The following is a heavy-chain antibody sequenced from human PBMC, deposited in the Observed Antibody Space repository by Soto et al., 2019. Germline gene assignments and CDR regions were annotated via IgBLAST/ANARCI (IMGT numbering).Heavy chain of an antibody. V-gene: IGHV3-30*18. CDR1: GFTFSSYG. CDR3: AKDLVSYSSSLYNWFDP. Sequence: QVQLVESGGGVVQPGRSLRLSCAASGFTFSSYGMHWVRQAPGKGLEWVAVISYDGSNKYYADSVKGRFTISRDNSKNPLYLQMNSLRAEDTAVYYCAKDLVSYSSSLYNWFDPWGQGTLVTVSS. J-gene: IGHJ5*02. CDR2: ISYDGSNK. D-gene: IGHD6-6*01.